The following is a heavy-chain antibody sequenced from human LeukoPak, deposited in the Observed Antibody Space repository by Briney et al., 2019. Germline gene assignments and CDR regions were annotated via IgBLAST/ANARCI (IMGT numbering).Heavy chain of an antibody. V-gene: IGHV4-39*01. CDR1: GGSISSSSYY. CDR3: ARQGPEVVPAAIGYDY. J-gene: IGHJ4*02. D-gene: IGHD2-2*02. CDR2: IYYSGST. Sequence: PSETLSLTCTVSGGSISSSSYYWGWIRQPPGRGLEWIGCIYYSGSTYYNPSLKSRVTISVDTSKNQFSLKLSSVTAADTAVYYCARQGPEVVPAAIGYDYWGQGTLVTASS.